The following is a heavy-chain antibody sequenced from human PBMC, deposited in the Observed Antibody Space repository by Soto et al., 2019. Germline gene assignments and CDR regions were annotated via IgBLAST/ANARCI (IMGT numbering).Heavy chain of an antibody. D-gene: IGHD1-1*01. Sequence: GGSLRLSCAVSGFTFSSYAMSWVRQAPGKGLEWVSAISGSGGSTYYADSVKGRFTISRDNSKNILDLIMNSLKVEDTAPYYCAKDGQFRTDGFDVWGQGTMVTVSS. J-gene: IGHJ3*01. CDR2: ISGSGGST. CDR3: AKDGQFRTDGFDV. V-gene: IGHV3-23*01. CDR1: GFTFSSYA.